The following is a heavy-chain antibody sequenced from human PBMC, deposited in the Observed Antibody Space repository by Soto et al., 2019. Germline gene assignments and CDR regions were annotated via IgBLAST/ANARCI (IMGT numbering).Heavy chain of an antibody. CDR3: AREAGLHVSWYFDL. D-gene: IGHD6-13*01. CDR2: IKSDGSSI. CDR1: GFTFSTYW. Sequence: EVQLVESGGGLLQPGGSLRLSCAASGFTFSTYWMHWVRQAPGEGLVWVSRIKSDGSSISYADSVKGRFTISRDNARNTVSLQMNCLRAEDTAVYYCAREAGLHVSWYFDLWGRGTLVTVSS. V-gene: IGHV3-74*01. J-gene: IGHJ2*01.